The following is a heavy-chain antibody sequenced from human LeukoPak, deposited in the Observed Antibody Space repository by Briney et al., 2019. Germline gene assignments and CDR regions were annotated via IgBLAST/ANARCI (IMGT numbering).Heavy chain of an antibody. Sequence: GGSLRLSCAASGFIFSHYGMNWVRQAPGKGLEWVSGITSRSTTYYADSVKGRFTISRDNPKNMLWLQINSPTAEDTATYYCAKDGNWARFEDWGQGTLVTVSS. V-gene: IGHV3-23*01. J-gene: IGHJ4*02. D-gene: IGHD7-27*01. CDR3: AKDGNWARFED. CDR2: ITSRSTT. CDR1: GFIFSHYG.